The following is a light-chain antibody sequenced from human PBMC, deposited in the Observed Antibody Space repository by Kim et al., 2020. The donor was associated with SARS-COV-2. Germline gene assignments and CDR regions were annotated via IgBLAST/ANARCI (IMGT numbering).Light chain of an antibody. CDR3: LQRSTWPLT. CDR2: DAS. J-gene: IGKJ4*01. CDR1: QTISSY. V-gene: IGKV3-11*01. Sequence: LSPGERATLSCWASQTISSYLGWYQQKPGQAPRLLIYDASNRATGIPGRFSGSGSGTDFTLTISNLEPEDVAVYYCLQRSTWPLTFGGGTKVDIK.